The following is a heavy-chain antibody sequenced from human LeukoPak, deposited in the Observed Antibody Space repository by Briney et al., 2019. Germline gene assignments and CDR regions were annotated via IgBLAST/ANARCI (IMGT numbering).Heavy chain of an antibody. CDR2: IKNDGSES. D-gene: IGHD6-19*01. CDR1: GFNFRDHW. V-gene: IGHV3-7*03. Sequence: GGSLRLSCAVSGFNFRDHWMDWVRQAPGKGLEWVGHIKNDGSESYYVDSLKGRFSISRDNTNNALYLQMNSLRVEDTAVYYCAKNNGWFHLAQWGQGTLVAVSS. CDR3: AKNNGWFHLAQ. J-gene: IGHJ4*02.